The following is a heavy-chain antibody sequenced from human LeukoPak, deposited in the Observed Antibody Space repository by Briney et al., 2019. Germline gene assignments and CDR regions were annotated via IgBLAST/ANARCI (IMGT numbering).Heavy chain of an antibody. J-gene: IGHJ4*02. V-gene: IGHV4-59*08. CDR2: IYYSGST. CDR3: ARPSGWYRNYFDY. D-gene: IGHD6-19*01. Sequence: PSETLSLTCTVSGGSISSYYWSWIRQPPGKGLEWIGYIYYSGSTNYNPPLKSRVTISVDTSKNQFSLKLSSVTAADTAVYYCARPSGWYRNYFDYWGQGTLVTVSS. CDR1: GGSISSYY.